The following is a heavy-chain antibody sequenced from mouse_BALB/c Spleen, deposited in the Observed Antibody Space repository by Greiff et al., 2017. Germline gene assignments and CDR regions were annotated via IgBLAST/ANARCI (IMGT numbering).Heavy chain of an antibody. CDR2: INPNNGGT. Sequence: VQLKESGPELVKPGASVKIPCKASGYTFTDYNMDWVKQSHGKSLEWIGDINPNNGGTIYNQKFKGKATLTVDKSSSTAYMELRSLTSEDTAVYYCASYYGSRGAWFAYWGQGTLVTVSA. CDR1: GYTFTDYN. V-gene: IGHV1-18*01. D-gene: IGHD1-1*01. J-gene: IGHJ3*01. CDR3: ASYYGSRGAWFAY.